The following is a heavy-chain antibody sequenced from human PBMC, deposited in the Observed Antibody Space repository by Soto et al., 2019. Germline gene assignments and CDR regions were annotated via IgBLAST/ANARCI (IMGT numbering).Heavy chain of an antibody. CDR1: GFTFTTHG. D-gene: IGHD6-19*01. J-gene: IGHJ4*02. V-gene: IGHV1-18*01. CDR3: ASATSIAMALRN. CDR2: SSALNGYT. Sequence: QVQVVQSGNEVKKPGASVKVSCKASGFTFTTHGFTWVRQAPGQGLEWMGWSSALNGYTNYAQNFQGRITITTDSSTSTAYMEQRSLRPDETAVYYWASATSIAMALRNWGQGTLVPVPS.